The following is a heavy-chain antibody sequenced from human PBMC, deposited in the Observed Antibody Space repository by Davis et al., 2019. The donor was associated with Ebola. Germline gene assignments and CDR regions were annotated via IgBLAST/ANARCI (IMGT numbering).Heavy chain of an antibody. J-gene: IGHJ4*02. Sequence: GSLRLSCAVYGGSFSGYYWSWIRQPPGKGLEWIGEINHSGSTYYNPSLKSRVTISVDRSKNQFSLKLSSVTAADTAVYYCARGQYYGSGFDYWGQGTLVTVSS. CDR3: ARGQYYGSGFDY. D-gene: IGHD3-10*01. CDR1: GGSFSGYY. V-gene: IGHV4-34*01. CDR2: INHSGST.